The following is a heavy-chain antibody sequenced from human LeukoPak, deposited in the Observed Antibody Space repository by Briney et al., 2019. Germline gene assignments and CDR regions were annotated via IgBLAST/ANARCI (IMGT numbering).Heavy chain of an antibody. Sequence: GGSLRLSCAASGFTVSSNHMSWVRQASGKGLEWVSVIYSGGSTDYADSVKGRFTISRDNLKNTLYLQMNSLRAEDTAVYYCARGPAGYNWGQGTLVTFSS. CDR3: ARGPAGYN. CDR2: IYSGGST. D-gene: IGHD1-1*01. CDR1: GFTVSSNH. J-gene: IGHJ4*02. V-gene: IGHV3-53*01.